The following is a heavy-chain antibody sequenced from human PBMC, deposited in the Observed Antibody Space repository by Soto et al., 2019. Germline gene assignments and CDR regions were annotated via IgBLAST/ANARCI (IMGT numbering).Heavy chain of an antibody. CDR1: VFIFSSYG. J-gene: IGHJ4*02. Sequence: LSLSCASSVFIFSSYGMHWVRQAPGKGLEWVAIVSHDGTNEYYIDSVKGRFTTSRDNSKNTLYLQMNSLRAEDTAMYYCAKEDIAAYFDYWGQGSLVTVSS. D-gene: IGHD6-25*01. CDR3: AKEDIAAYFDY. V-gene: IGHV3-30*18. CDR2: VSHDGTNE.